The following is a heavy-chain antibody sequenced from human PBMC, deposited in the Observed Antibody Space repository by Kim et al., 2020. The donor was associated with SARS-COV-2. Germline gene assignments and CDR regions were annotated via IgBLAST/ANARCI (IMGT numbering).Heavy chain of an antibody. CDR1: GFTFDDYG. CDR3: ARDAPPYCSGGSCYSGY. D-gene: IGHD2-15*01. Sequence: GGSLRLSCAASGFTFDDYGMSWVRQAPGKGLEWVSGINWNGGNTRYADSVKGRFTISRDNAKNSLYLQMKSLRAEDTALYYCARDAPPYCSGGSCYSGYWGQGSLVTVSS. CDR2: INWNGGNT. V-gene: IGHV3-20*04. J-gene: IGHJ4*02.